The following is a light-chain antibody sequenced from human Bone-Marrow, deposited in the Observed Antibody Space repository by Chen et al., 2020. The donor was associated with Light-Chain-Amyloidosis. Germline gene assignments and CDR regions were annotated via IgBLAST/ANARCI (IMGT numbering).Light chain of an antibody. Sequence: ELVMTQSPATLSVSRGERATLSCRPSESVTSNIAWYQQNPGRANRLLIYGASTRATGIPARLSGSGSGTEFTLTISSLQSEDVAVYYCQQYNNWPPMYTFGQGTKLEIK. CDR1: ESVTSN. CDR2: GAS. CDR3: QQYNNWPPMYT. J-gene: IGKJ2*01. V-gene: IGKV3-15*01.